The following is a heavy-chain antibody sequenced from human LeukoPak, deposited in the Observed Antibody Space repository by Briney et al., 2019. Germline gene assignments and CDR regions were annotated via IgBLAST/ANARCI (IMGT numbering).Heavy chain of an antibody. CDR2: IYNDGSS. J-gene: IGHJ4*02. V-gene: IGHV3-53*01. CDR3: ARDRHYYDTSGDRSYFFDY. D-gene: IGHD3-22*01. Sequence: GGSLRLSCAASGFTVSHNYMSWVRHAPGKGLEWVSIIYNDGSSYYADSVKGLFTISRDNSKNTVYLQMNSLRAEDTAVYYCARDRHYYDTSGDRSYFFDYWGQGTLVIVSS. CDR1: GFTVSHNY.